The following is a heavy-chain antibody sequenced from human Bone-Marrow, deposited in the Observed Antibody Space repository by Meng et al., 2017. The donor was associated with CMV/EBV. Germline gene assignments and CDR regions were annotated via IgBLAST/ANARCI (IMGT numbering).Heavy chain of an antibody. V-gene: IGHV4-59*01. J-gene: IGHJ6*02. CDR3: ARDSGVYGMDV. D-gene: IGHD3-10*01. CDR1: GGSISSYY. CDR2: IYYSGST. Sequence: SETLSLTCTVSGGSISSYYWSWIRQPPGKGLEWIGYIYYSGSTNYNPSLKSRVTISVDTSKNQFSLKLSSVTAADTAVYYCARDSGVYGMDVWRQGTTVTVSS.